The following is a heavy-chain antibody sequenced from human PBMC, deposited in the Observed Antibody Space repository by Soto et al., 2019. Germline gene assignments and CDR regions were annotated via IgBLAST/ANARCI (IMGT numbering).Heavy chain of an antibody. CDR2: IYGSGST. CDR3: ARVNLDYVTGMDV. J-gene: IGHJ6*02. D-gene: IGHD4-17*01. V-gene: IGHV4-31*03. Sequence: QVQLQESGPGLVEPSQTLSLTCTVSGGPITNYWSWIHQHPGKGLEWIGYIYGSGSTYFNPSLKSRLTMSLDTSKNQLSLKLTSVTAADTAVYYCARVNLDYVTGMDVWGQGTTVTVSS. CDR1: GGPITNY.